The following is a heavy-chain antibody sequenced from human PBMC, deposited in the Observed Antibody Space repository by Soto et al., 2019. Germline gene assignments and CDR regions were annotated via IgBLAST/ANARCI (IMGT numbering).Heavy chain of an antibody. CDR2: IYPGDSHA. CDR1: GYIFTNYW. V-gene: IGHV5-51*01. Sequence: GESLKISCKCSGYIFTNYWIGWVRQMPGKGLEWMGIIYPGDSHAIYSPSFQGQVTMSADKSISTAYLQWSSLKASDTAMYYCARPYSGGPNDPFDVWGQGTMVTVSS. CDR3: ARPYSGGPNDPFDV. J-gene: IGHJ3*01. D-gene: IGHD1-26*01.